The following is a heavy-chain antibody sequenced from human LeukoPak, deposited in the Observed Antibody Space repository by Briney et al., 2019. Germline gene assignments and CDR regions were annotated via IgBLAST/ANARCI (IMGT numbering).Heavy chain of an antibody. CDR1: GYSFTSYD. CDR3: ARIMVRGVNPLGY. D-gene: IGHD3-10*01. CDR2: INTNTGNP. V-gene: IGHV7-4-1*02. J-gene: IGHJ4*02. Sequence: ASVKVSCKASGYSFTSYDINWVRQATGQGLEWMGWINTNTGNPTYAQGFTGRFVFSLDTSVSTAYLQISSLKAEDTAVYYCARIMVRGVNPLGYWGQGTQVTVSS.